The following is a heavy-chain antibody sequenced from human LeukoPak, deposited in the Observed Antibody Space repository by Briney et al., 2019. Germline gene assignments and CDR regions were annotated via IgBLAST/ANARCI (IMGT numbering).Heavy chain of an antibody. D-gene: IGHD5-18*01. V-gene: IGHV4-59*01. Sequence: NPSETLSLTCTVSGGSISSFYWSWIRQPPGKAREWIGYIYYSGSTNYNPSLKSRVTISVDTSKNQFSLKLTSVIAADTAMYYCARGRGYSHGQPLDYWGQGTLVTVSS. CDR3: ARGRGYSHGQPLDY. CDR1: GGSISSFY. CDR2: IYYSGST. J-gene: IGHJ4*02.